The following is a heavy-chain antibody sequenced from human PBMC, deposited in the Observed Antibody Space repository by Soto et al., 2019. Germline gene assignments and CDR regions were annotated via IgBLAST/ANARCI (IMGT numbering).Heavy chain of an antibody. D-gene: IGHD2-2*02. CDR2: INHSGST. Sequence: KASETLSLTCAVYGGSFSGYYWSWIRQPPGKGLEWIGEINHSGSTNYNPSLKSRVTISVDTSKNQFSLKLSSVTAADTAVYYCARTNIVVVPAAIMRGGCYYYYYGMDVWGQGTTVTVSS. CDR1: GGSFSGYY. J-gene: IGHJ6*02. V-gene: IGHV4-34*01. CDR3: ARTNIVVVPAAIMRGGCYYYYYGMDV.